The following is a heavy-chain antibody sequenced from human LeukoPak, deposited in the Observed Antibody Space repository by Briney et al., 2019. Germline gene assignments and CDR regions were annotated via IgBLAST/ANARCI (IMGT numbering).Heavy chain of an antibody. CDR1: GFTFSSYS. Sequence: PGGSLRLSCAASGFTFSSYSMNWVRQAPGKGLEWVSSISSSSSYIYYADSVKGRFTISRDNAKNSLYLQMNSLRAEDTAVYYCARDYYGSGSSYTYYYYGMDVWGQGTTVTVSS. D-gene: IGHD3-10*01. CDR3: ARDYYGSGSSYTYYYYGMDV. CDR2: ISSSSSYI. J-gene: IGHJ6*02. V-gene: IGHV3-21*01.